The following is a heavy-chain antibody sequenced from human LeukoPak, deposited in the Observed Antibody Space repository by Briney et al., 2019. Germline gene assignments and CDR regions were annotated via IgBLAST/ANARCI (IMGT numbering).Heavy chain of an antibody. CDR1: GGSISSYY. Sequence: SETLSLTCTVSGGSISSYYWSWIRQPAGKGLEWIGRIYTSGSTNYNPSLKSRVTMSVDTSKNQFSLKLSSVTAADTAVYYCATGEYYGSGNYFYYYTNVWGKGTTVTVSS. CDR2: IYTSGST. V-gene: IGHV4-4*07. CDR3: ATGEYYGSGNYFYYYTNV. J-gene: IGHJ6*03. D-gene: IGHD3-10*01.